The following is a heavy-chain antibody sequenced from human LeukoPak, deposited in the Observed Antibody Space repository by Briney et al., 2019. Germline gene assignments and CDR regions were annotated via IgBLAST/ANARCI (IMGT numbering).Heavy chain of an antibody. CDR2: IYSGGTT. D-gene: IGHD1-26*01. CDR3: ARGGGGNYRDY. J-gene: IGHJ4*02. CDR1: GFTVSSSY. Sequence: PGGSLRLSCAASGFTVSSSYMSWVRQAPRKGLEWVSVIYSGGTTYYADSVKGRFTISRDNSKNTLYLQMNSLRVEDTAVYYCARGGGGNYRDYWGQGTLVTVSS. V-gene: IGHV3-66*02.